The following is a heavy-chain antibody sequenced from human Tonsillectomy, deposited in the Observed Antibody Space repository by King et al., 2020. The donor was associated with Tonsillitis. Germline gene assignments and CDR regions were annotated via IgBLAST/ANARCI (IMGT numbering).Heavy chain of an antibody. CDR1: GFTFSTYA. CDR3: AGQGGSLLWFGEYYFDY. V-gene: IGHV3-30-3*01. CDR2: ISYDGSIK. Sequence: VQLVESGGGVVQPGRSLRLSCVASGFTFSTYAIHWVRQTPGKGLEWVSVISYDGSIKYYADSVRGRFTISRDNSKNTLYLQLNSLRAEDTAVYYCAGQGGSLLWFGEYYFDYWGQGTLVTVSS. D-gene: IGHD3-10*01. J-gene: IGHJ4*02.